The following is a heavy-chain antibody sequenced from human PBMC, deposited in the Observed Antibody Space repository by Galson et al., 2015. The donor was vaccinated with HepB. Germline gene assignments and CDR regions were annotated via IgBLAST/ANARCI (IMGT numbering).Heavy chain of an antibody. Sequence: SVKVSCKASGYTFTSYYMHWVRQAPGQGLEWMGIINPSGGSTSYAQKFQGRVTMTRDTSTSTVYMELSSLRSEDTAVYYCARDVYCTNGVCYTGYFDYWGQGTLVTVSS. J-gene: IGHJ4*02. CDR2: INPSGGST. V-gene: IGHV1-46*01. CDR1: GYTFTSYY. D-gene: IGHD2-8*01. CDR3: ARDVYCTNGVCYTGYFDY.